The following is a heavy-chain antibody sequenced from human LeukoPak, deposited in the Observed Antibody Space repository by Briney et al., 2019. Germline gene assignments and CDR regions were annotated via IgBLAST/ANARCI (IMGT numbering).Heavy chain of an antibody. CDR1: GGSINSRRYY. Sequence: SETLSLTCNVSGGSINSRRYYWGWIRQSPGKGLEWIGSIYYSGSTYYNPSLKSRVTMSVDTSKNQFSLKLSSVTAADTAVYYCARQISSGRYGDYFDYWGQGTLVTVSS. CDR3: ARQISSGRYGDYFDY. J-gene: IGHJ4*02. CDR2: IYYSGST. D-gene: IGHD6-19*01. V-gene: IGHV4-39*01.